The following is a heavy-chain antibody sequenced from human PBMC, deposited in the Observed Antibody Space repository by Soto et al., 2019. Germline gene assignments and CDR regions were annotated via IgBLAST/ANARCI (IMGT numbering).Heavy chain of an antibody. V-gene: IGHV3-30-3*01. CDR2: ISDDGSNK. J-gene: IGHJ4*02. D-gene: IGHD2-21*02. CDR3: ASQRFGALREDVVTAPFDY. CDR1: GFTFSSYA. Sequence: QVQLVESGGGVVQPGRSLRLSCAASGFTFSSYAMHWVRQAPGKGLEWVAVISDDGSNKYYADSVKGRFTISRDNSKNPLYLQMNSLRAEYTAVYYCASQRFGALREDVVTAPFDYWGQGTLVTVSS.